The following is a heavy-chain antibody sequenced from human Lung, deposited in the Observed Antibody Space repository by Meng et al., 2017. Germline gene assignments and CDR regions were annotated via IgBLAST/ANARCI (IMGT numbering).Heavy chain of an antibody. J-gene: IGHJ4*02. CDR1: GFTFSRNA. Sequence: QVPLVGSGGGVVQPGRSLRLSCAASGFTFSRNAMHWVRQAPGKGLEWVAAISYDGSNQHYADSVKGRFTISRDNSENTLYLQMNSLRAEDTAVYYCARNNYGDYYFDYWGQGTLVTVSS. CDR2: ISYDGSNQ. V-gene: IGHV3-30*01. CDR3: ARNNYGDYYFDY. D-gene: IGHD4-17*01.